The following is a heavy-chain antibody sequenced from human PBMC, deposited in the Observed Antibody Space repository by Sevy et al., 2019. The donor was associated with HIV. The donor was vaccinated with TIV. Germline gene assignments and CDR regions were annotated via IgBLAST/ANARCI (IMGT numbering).Heavy chain of an antibody. CDR1: GFTFSSYA. V-gene: IGHV3-23*01. CDR3: AKDLSSSSNPHNWFDP. CDR2: ISGSGGST. D-gene: IGHD6-6*01. J-gene: IGHJ5*02. Sequence: GGSLRLSCAASGFTFSSYAMSWVRQAPGKGLEWVSAISGSGGSTYYADSVKGRFTISRDNSKNTLYLQMNSLRAEDTAVYYCAKDLSSSSNPHNWFDPWGQGTLVTVSS.